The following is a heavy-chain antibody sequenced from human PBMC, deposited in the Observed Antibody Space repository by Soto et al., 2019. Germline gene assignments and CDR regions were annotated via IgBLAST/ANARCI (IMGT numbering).Heavy chain of an antibody. Sequence: QVQLQESGPGLVKPSQTLSLTCTVSGGSISSGGYYWSWIRQHPGKGLEWTGYIYYSGSTYYNPSLKSRVTISVDTSKNQFSLKLSSVTAADTAVYYCARDNDFWSGYRYFDYWGQGTLVTVSS. CDR1: GGSISSGGYY. CDR2: IYYSGST. D-gene: IGHD3-3*01. CDR3: ARDNDFWSGYRYFDY. V-gene: IGHV4-31*03. J-gene: IGHJ4*02.